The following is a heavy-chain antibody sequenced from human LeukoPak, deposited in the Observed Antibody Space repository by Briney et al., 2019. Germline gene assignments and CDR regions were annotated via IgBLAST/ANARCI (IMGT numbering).Heavy chain of an antibody. D-gene: IGHD5-18*01. V-gene: IGHV4-34*01. CDR3: ARAKGIGLRGYSYGYYFDY. Sequence: SETLSLTCTVSGGSISSYYWSWIRLPPGKGLEWIGEINHSGSTNYNPSLKSRVTISLDTSKNQFSLKLSSMTAADTAVYYCARAKGIGLRGYSYGYYFDYWGQGILVTVSS. J-gene: IGHJ4*02. CDR1: GGSISSYY. CDR2: INHSGST.